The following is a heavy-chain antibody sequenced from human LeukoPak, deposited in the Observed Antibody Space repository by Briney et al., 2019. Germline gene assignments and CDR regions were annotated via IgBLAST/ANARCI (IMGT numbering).Heavy chain of an antibody. CDR3: ARADEYSSSWYGSNWFDP. CDR1: GYTFTGYY. CDR2: INPNSGGT. V-gene: IGHV1-2*02. J-gene: IGHJ5*02. Sequence: GASVKVSCKASGYTFTGYYMHWVRQAPGQGLEWMGWINPNSGGTNYAQKFQGRVTMARDTSISTAYMELSRLISDDTAVYYCARADEYSSSWYGSNWFDPWGQGTLVTVSS. D-gene: IGHD6-13*01.